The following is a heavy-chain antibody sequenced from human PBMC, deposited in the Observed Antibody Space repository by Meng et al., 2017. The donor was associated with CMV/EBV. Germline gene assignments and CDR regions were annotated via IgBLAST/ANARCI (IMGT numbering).Heavy chain of an antibody. CDR2: IYGGLSTT. J-gene: IGHJ4*02. Sequence: GESLKISCAASGFTLSSYAMSWVRRSPGKGLEWVSVIYGGLSTTYYADSVKGRFTISRDDSKNTLYLQMNSLRVEDTAVYYCAKDRSSGYYYFDYWGQGTLV. CDR3: AKDRSSGYYYFDY. V-gene: IGHV3-23*03. D-gene: IGHD6-19*01. CDR1: GFTLSSYA.